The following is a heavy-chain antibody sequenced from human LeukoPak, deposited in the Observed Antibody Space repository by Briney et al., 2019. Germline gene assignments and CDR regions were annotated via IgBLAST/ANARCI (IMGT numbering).Heavy chain of an antibody. V-gene: IGHV1-18*01. CDR2: ISAYNGNI. J-gene: IGHJ4*02. CDR3: ARASFDILTGYGSPGLDY. D-gene: IGHD3-9*01. CDR1: GYTFTSYG. Sequence: ASVKVSCKASGYTFTSYGISWVRQAPGQGLEWMGWISAYNGNIIYAQKLQGRVTMTTDTSTSTAYMELRSLRSDDTAVYYCARASFDILTGYGSPGLDYWGQGTLVTVSS.